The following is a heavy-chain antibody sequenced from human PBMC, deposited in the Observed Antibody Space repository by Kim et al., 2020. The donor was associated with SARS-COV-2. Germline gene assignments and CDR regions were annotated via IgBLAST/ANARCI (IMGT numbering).Heavy chain of an antibody. J-gene: IGHJ6*02. Sequence: YAESVKSRFTISRDNSKNTLYLQMNSLRAEDTAVYYCARTLVLSGYYGMDVWGQGTTVTVSS. V-gene: IGHV3-33*01. D-gene: IGHD3-10*01. CDR3: ARTLVLSGYYGMDV.